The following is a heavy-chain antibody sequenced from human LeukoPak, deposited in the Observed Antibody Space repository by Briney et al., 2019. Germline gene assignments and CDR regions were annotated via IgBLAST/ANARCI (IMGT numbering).Heavy chain of an antibody. CDR3: ANTKQFEY. Sequence: GGSLRLSCAASGFTSSSYSMNWVRQAPGKGVEWVSSITSSSSSIYYAASVKGRFTTSRDNAKNSLYLQMNTLRAEDTAVYYCANTKQFEYWGQGTLVTVSS. J-gene: IGHJ4*02. CDR2: ITSSSSSI. CDR1: GFTSSSYS. D-gene: IGHD1-1*01. V-gene: IGHV3-21*01.